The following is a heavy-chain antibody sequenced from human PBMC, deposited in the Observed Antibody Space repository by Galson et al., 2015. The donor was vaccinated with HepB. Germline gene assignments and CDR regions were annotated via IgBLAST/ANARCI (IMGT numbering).Heavy chain of an antibody. V-gene: IGHV1-69*17. Sequence: SCKASGGTFSSYAISWVRQAPGQGLEWMGGIIPIFGIANYAQKFQGRVTITADKSTSTAYMELSSLRSEDTAVYYCARSEGYYDSSGYYYTYYFDYWGQGTLVTVSS. CDR1: GGTFSSYA. D-gene: IGHD3-22*01. CDR2: IIPIFGIA. CDR3: ARSEGYYDSSGYYYTYYFDY. J-gene: IGHJ4*02.